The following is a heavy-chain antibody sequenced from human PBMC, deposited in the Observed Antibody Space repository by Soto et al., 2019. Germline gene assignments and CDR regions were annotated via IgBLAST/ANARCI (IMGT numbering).Heavy chain of an antibody. CDR2: IDHSGYT. CDR3: ARVRDWFDP. Sequence: ETLSLTCAVYVGSFSGYYWNWIRQPPGKGLEWIGEIDHSGYTNYNPSLKSRVTISVDTSKNQFSLRLTSVTAADTAVYYCARVRDWFDPWGQGTLVTVSS. CDR1: VGSFSGYY. J-gene: IGHJ5*02. D-gene: IGHD3-3*01. V-gene: IGHV4-34*01.